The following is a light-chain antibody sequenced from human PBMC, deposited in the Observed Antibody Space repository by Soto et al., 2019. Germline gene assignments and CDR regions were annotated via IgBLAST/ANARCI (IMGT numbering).Light chain of an antibody. CDR2: KAS. CDR1: QSISSW. CDR3: QQYNRYSDT. V-gene: IGKV1-5*03. Sequence: DIQMTQSPSTLSASVGDRVTITCRASQSISSWLAWYQQKPGKAPKLLIYKASSLESGVPSRFSGSGSGTDFTLTISSLQPDDFATYYCQQYNRYSDTFGQGTKLEIK. J-gene: IGKJ2*01.